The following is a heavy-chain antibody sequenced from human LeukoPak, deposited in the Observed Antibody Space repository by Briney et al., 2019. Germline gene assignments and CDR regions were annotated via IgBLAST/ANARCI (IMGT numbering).Heavy chain of an antibody. V-gene: IGHV3-21*01. J-gene: IGHJ4*02. Sequence: GGSLRLSCTTSGFTFRIYTMNWVRQATGKGLDWVSSISSSSSDIYYADSVKGRFTNIRDNAKNSVYLQMNSLRGEDTAVYYCARAMAVPANNYFGGQGTLVTVSS. CDR1: GFTFRIYT. D-gene: IGHD5-24*01. CDR3: ARAMAVPANNYF. CDR2: ISSSSSDI.